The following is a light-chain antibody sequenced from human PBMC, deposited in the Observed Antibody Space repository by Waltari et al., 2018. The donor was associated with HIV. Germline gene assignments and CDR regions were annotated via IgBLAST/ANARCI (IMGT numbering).Light chain of an antibody. J-gene: IGLJ2*01. Sequence: SYVLTQPPSVSVAPGKTARITCGGNNIGRKSGHWYQQKPGQAPVLVIYYDSDRPSGIPERFSGSNSGNTATLTISRVEAGDEADYYCQVWDSSSDHPGIGGGTKLTVL. CDR1: NIGRKS. V-gene: IGLV3-21*04. CDR3: QVWDSSSDHPG. CDR2: YDS.